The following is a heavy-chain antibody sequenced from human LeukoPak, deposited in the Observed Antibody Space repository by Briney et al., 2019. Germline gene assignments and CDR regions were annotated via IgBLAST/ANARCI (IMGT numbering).Heavy chain of an antibody. J-gene: IGHJ6*02. D-gene: IGHD3-10*01. CDR3: ARNRQSHAYYYGSGPHYYYYYGMDV. Sequence: SVKVSCKASGGTFSSYAISWVRQAPGQGLEWMGGIIPIFGTANYAQKFQGRVTITTDESTSTAYMELSSLRSEDTAVYYCARNRQSHAYYYGSGPHYYYYYGMDVWGQGTTVTVSS. CDR2: IIPIFGTA. V-gene: IGHV1-69*05. CDR1: GGTFSSYA.